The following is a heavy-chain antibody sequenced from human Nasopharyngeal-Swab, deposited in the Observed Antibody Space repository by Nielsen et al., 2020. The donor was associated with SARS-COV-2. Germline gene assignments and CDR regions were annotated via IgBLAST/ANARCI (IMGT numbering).Heavy chain of an antibody. V-gene: IGHV3-23*01. J-gene: IGHJ6*03. CDR3: AKDEPYYDSSGYNYYYYYYMDV. CDR1: GFTFSSYA. CDR2: ISGSGGST. Sequence: GRSLRLSCEASGFTFSSYAMSWVRQAPGKGLEWVSAISGSGGSTYYADSVKGRFTISRDNSKNTLYLQMNSLRAEDTAVYYCAKDEPYYDSSGYNYYYYYYMDVWGKGTTVTVSS. D-gene: IGHD3-22*01.